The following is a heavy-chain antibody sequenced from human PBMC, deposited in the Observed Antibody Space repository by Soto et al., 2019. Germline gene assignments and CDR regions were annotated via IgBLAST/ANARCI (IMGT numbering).Heavy chain of an antibody. CDR1: GYTFTSYY. CDR3: AREFFGTMVRRVPLLYFDY. V-gene: IGHV1-46*01. J-gene: IGHJ4*02. Sequence: GASVKVSCKASGYTFTSYYMHWVRQAPGQGLEWMGIINPSGGSTSYAQKFQGRVTMTRDTSTSTVYMELSSLRSEDTAVYYCAREFFGTMVRRVPLLYFDYWGQGTLVTVS. CDR2: INPSGGST. D-gene: IGHD3-10*01.